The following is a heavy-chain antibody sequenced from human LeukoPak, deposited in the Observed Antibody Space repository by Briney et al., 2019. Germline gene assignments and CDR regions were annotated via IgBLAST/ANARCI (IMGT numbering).Heavy chain of an antibody. CDR3: ARVYYDSSGYPDY. D-gene: IGHD3-22*01. CDR2: INPKTGGT. Sequence: ASVKVSCKASGYTFTSHSIIWVRQAPGQGLEWMGWINPKTGGTNYAQKFQGRVTMTRDTSISTAYMELSRLRSDDTAVYYCARVYYDSSGYPDYWGQGTLVTVSS. V-gene: IGHV1-2*02. J-gene: IGHJ4*02. CDR1: GYTFTSHS.